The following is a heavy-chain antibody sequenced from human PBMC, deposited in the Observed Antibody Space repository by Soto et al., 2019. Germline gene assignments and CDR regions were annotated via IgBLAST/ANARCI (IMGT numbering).Heavy chain of an antibody. J-gene: IGHJ5*02. CDR3: ARARQYYDCELDP. V-gene: IGHV4-39*07. CDR2: IYYSGST. D-gene: IGHD3-16*01. CDR1: GGSISSSSYY. Sequence: SETLSLTCTVSGGSISSSSYYWGWIRQPPGKGLEWIGSIYYSGSTYYNPSLKSRLSISLDTSENQFSLKLTSVTAADTAIYYCARARQYYDCELDPWGQGTLVTVSS.